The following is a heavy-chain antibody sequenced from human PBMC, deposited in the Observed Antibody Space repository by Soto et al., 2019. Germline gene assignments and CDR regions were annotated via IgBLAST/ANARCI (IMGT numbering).Heavy chain of an antibody. CDR2: MNPNSGNT. J-gene: IGHJ6*02. CDR3: AAQSRYIYLAYYYGMDV. Sequence: QVQLVQSGAEVKKPGASVKVSCKASGYTFTSYDINWVRQATGQGLEWMGWMNPNSGNTGYAQKFQGRVTMTRNTSISTAYMELSSLRSEDTAVYYCAAQSRYIYLAYYYGMDVWGQGTTVTVSS. CDR1: GYTFTSYD. D-gene: IGHD3-16*02. V-gene: IGHV1-8*01.